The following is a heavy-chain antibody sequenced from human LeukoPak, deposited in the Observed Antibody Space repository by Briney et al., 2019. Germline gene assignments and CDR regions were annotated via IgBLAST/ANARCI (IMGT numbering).Heavy chain of an antibody. CDR2: FNPEDGEI. D-gene: IGHD3-3*01. V-gene: IGHV1-24*01. J-gene: IGHJ4*02. CDR1: GHTLNEVS. Sequence: GASVKVSCKVSGHTLNEVSIHWVRQAPGKGLGWMGGFNPEDGEIIYAQTFQGRLTMTEDTSTDTAYMDLSRLNSEDTAVYYCASPRYEYYFDYWGQGSLVTVSA. CDR3: ASPRYEYYFDY.